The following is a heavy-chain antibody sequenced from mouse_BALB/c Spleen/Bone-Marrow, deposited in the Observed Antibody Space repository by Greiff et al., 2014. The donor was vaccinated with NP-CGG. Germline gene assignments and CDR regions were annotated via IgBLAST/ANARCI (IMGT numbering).Heavy chain of an antibody. Sequence: EVKLEESGGGLVQPGGSRKLSCAASGFTFSSVGMHWVRQAPEKGLEWVAYISSGSSTIYYADTVKGRFTISRDNPKNTLFPQMTSLRSEDTAMYYCARLRRYYGYFDYWGQGTTLTVSS. J-gene: IGHJ2*01. V-gene: IGHV5-17*02. CDR3: ARLRRYYGYFDY. CDR1: GFTFSSVG. D-gene: IGHD1-1*01. CDR2: ISSGSSTI.